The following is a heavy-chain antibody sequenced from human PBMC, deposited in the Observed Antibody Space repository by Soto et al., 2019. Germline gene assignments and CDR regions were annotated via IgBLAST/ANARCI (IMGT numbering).Heavy chain of an antibody. CDR1: GDSFSGYY. D-gene: IGHD6-13*01. J-gene: IGHJ5*02. Sequence: PSETLSLTCPVSGDSFSGYYLSWIRQPVGNGLEWIGRVYTSGNTDYNPSLSSRVTVSVDTPKNQFTLKLSSVTAADTAVYYCAREAAETVGDGYWCDPWGQGTLVTVS. V-gene: IGHV4-4*07. CDR2: VYTSGNT. CDR3: AREAAETVGDGYWCDP.